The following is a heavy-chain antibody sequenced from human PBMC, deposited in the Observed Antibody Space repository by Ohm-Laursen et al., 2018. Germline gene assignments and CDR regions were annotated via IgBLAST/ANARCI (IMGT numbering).Heavy chain of an antibody. CDR3: ARAPFGGDYGMDV. CDR2: INPNSGGT. J-gene: IGHJ6*02. V-gene: IGHV1-2*02. Sequence: GASVKVSCKASGYTFTGYYMHWVRQAPGQGLEWMGWINPNSGGTNYAQKFQGRVTMTRDTSISTAYMELSRLRPDDTAVYYCARAPFGGDYGMDVWGQGTTVTVSS. D-gene: IGHD3-16*01. CDR1: GYTFTGYY.